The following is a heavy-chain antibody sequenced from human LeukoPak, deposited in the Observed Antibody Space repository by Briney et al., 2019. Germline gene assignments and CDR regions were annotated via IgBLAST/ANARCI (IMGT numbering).Heavy chain of an antibody. Sequence: PSETLSLTCTVSGGSISSSSYYWGWIRQPPGKGLEWIGSIYYSGSTYYNPSLKSRVTISVDTSKNQFSLKLSSVTVADTAVYYCATHCIAAAGPPGYWGQGTLVTVSS. V-gene: IGHV4-39*07. CDR2: IYYSGST. CDR3: ATHCIAAAGPPGY. CDR1: GGSISSSSYY. D-gene: IGHD6-13*01. J-gene: IGHJ4*02.